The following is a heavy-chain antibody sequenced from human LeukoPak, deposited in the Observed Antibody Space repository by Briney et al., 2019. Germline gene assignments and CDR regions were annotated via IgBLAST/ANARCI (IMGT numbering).Heavy chain of an antibody. Sequence: GGSLRLSCAASGFTFSSYSMNWVRQAPGKGLEWVSSISSSSSYIYYADSVKGRFTISRDNAKNSLYLQMNSLRAEDTAVYYCARDPSPYYYDSSGYYVYWGQGTLVTVSS. V-gene: IGHV3-21*01. CDR1: GFTFSSYS. CDR2: ISSSSSYI. D-gene: IGHD3-22*01. CDR3: ARDPSPYYYDSSGYYVY. J-gene: IGHJ4*02.